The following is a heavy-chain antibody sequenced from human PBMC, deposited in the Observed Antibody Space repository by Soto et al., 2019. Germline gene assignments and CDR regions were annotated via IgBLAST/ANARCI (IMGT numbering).Heavy chain of an antibody. Sequence: ASVKVSCKASGGTFSSYAISWVRQAPGQGLEWMGGIIPIFGTANYAQKFQGRVTITADESTSTAYMELSSLRSEDTAVYYCAREYYYDSSGYYGRQAQDAFDIWGQGTMVTV. CDR1: GGTFSSYA. CDR3: AREYYYDSSGYYGRQAQDAFDI. J-gene: IGHJ3*02. V-gene: IGHV1-69*13. CDR2: IIPIFGTA. D-gene: IGHD3-22*01.